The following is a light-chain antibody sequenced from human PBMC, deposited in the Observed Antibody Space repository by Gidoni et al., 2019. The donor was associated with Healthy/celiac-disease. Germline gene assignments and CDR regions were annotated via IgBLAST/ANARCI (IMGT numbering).Light chain of an antibody. Sequence: EIVLTQSPVTLSLSPGERATLSCRASQSVSSSYLAWYQQKPGQAPRLLIDGASSRATGIPDRFSGRGSGTDFTLTISRLEQEDFAVYYCQKYDTLGQGTKLESK. CDR3: QKYDT. CDR1: QSVSSSY. V-gene: IGKV3-20*01. J-gene: IGKJ2*01. CDR2: GAS.